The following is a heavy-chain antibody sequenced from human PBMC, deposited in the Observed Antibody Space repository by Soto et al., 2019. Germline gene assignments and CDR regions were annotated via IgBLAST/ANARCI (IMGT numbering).Heavy chain of an antibody. CDR1: GGTFSSYA. CDR3: ACYFIAVAGRFDP. D-gene: IGHD6-19*01. V-gene: IGHV1-69*13. CDR2: IIPIFGTA. J-gene: IGHJ5*02. Sequence: GASVKVSCKASGGTFSSYAISWVRQAPGQGLEWMGGIIPIFGTANYAQKFQGRVTITADESTSTAYMELSSLRSEDTAVYYCACYFIAVAGRFDPWGQGTLVTVSS.